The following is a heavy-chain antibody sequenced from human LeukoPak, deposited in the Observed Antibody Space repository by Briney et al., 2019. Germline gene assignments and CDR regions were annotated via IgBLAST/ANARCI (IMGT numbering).Heavy chain of an antibody. D-gene: IGHD2-2*02. J-gene: IGHJ3*02. V-gene: IGHV3-7*03. CDR3: ARDQPARYCSRTNCYIGAFDI. CDR2: INQDGSEK. CDR1: GFTFSSYW. Sequence: PGGSLRLSCAASGFTFSSYWMRWVRQAPGKGLEWVANINQDGSEKYYVDSVKGRFTISRDNAKNSLYLQMNSLRVEDTAVYYCARDQPARYCSRTNCYIGAFDIWGQGTMVTVSS.